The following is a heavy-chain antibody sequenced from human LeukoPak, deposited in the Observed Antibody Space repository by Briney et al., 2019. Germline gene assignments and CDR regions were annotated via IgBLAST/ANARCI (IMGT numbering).Heavy chain of an antibody. Sequence: SQTLSLTCTVSGGSISSGGYYWSWIRQPPGKGLEWIGYIYHSGSTYYNPSLKSRVTISVDRSKNQFSLKLSSVTAADTAVYYCARESSLYCSSTSCYSYYYYYMDVWGKGTTVTVSS. CDR3: ARESSLYCSSTSCYSYYYYYMDV. J-gene: IGHJ6*03. CDR1: GGSISSGGYY. D-gene: IGHD2-2*02. V-gene: IGHV4-30-2*01. CDR2: IYHSGST.